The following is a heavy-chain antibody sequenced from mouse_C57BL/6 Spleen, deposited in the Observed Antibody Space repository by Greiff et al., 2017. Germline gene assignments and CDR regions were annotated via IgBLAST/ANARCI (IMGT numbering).Heavy chain of an antibody. CDR2: IYPGDGDT. V-gene: IGHV1-82*01. CDR1: GYAFSSSW. Sequence: QVQLKESGPELVKPGASVKISCKASGYAFSSSWMNWVKQRPGKGLEWIGRIYPGDGDTNYNGKFKGKATLTADKSSSTAYMQLSSLTSEDSAVYFCAREGGLRRGFFDYWGQGTTLTVSS. CDR3: AREGGLRRGFFDY. J-gene: IGHJ2*01. D-gene: IGHD2-4*01.